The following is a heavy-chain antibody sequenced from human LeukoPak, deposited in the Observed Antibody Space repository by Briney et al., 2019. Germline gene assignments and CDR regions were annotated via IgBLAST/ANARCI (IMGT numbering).Heavy chain of an antibody. CDR2: ISYSGST. CDR3: ASINVDSSESYNFDY. V-gene: IGHV4-59*01. J-gene: IGHJ4*02. Sequence: SETLSLTCTVSGGSISSYYWSWIRQPPGKRLECIWYISYSGSTNYNPSLNSRVTISVDTSTNPCSLKLSSVTAADTAVFYCASINVDSSESYNFDYWGQATLVTVSS. D-gene: IGHD6-19*01. CDR1: GGSISSYY.